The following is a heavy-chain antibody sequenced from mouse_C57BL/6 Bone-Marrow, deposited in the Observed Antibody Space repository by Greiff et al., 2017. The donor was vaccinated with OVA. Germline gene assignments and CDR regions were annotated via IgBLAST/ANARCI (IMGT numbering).Heavy chain of an antibody. CDR2: IGPGSGST. V-gene: IGHV1-77*01. J-gene: IGHJ1*03. CDR1: GYTFTDYY. D-gene: IGHD2-4*01. CDR3: ARSGKIYYDYEWYFDV. Sequence: QVQLQQSGAELVKPGASVKISCKASGYTFTDYYINWVKQRPGQGLEWIGKIGPGSGSTYYNEKFKGKATLTADKSSSTAYMQLSSLTSEDSAVYFCARSGKIYYDYEWYFDVWGTGTTVTVSS.